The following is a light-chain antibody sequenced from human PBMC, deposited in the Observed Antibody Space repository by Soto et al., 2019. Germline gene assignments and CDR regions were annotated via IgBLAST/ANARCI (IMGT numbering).Light chain of an antibody. CDR3: QQYNNYPLT. V-gene: IGKV1-5*03. CDR2: KAS. Sequence: DIQMTQSPSTLSASVGDIVTITCRASQSISSGLAWYQQKPGKAPKLLIYKASSLESGVPSRFSGSGSGTEFTLTISSLQPDDLATYYCQQYNNYPLTFGGGPKVEIK. J-gene: IGKJ4*01. CDR1: QSISSG.